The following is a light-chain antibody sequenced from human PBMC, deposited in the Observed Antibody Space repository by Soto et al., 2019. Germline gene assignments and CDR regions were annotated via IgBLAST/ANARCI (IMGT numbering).Light chain of an antibody. V-gene: IGLV3-1*01. CDR3: QAWDSSTAV. CDR2: QES. CDR1: KLGDKY. J-gene: IGLJ2*01. Sequence: SYELTQPPSVSVSRGQTARITCAGDKLGDKYACWYQQKPGQSPVLVISQESKRPSGIPERFAGSNAGNTATLTISGTQAMDEADYYCQAWDSSTAVFGGGTKLTVL.